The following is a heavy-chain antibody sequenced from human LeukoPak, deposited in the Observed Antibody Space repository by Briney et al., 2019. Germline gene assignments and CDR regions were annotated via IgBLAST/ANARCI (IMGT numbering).Heavy chain of an antibody. CDR3: ARHPGDFTGIVNYYYMDV. CDR1: GFTFSSYG. Sequence: GRSLRLSCAASGFTFSSYGMHWVRQGPGKGLEWVAIISYDGSNKYYGDSVKGRFTISRDNSKNTLFLQMNSLRPEDTAVYYCARHPGDFTGIVNYYYMDVWGKGTTVTVSS. J-gene: IGHJ6*03. V-gene: IGHV3-30*03. D-gene: IGHD1-26*01. CDR2: ISYDGSNK.